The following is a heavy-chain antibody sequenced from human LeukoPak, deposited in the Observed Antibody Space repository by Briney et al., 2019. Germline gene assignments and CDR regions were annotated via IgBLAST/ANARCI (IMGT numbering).Heavy chain of an antibody. D-gene: IGHD4-23*01. V-gene: IGHV3-7*01. CDR2: IKQDGSEK. J-gene: IGHJ3*02. Sequence: PGGSLRLSCAASGFTFSTHWMSWLRQAPGMGLEWVANIKQDGSEKYYVDSVKGRFTISRDNAKNSLSLQMNSLRAEDTAVYYCAKCYYDYGGQGAFDIWGQGTMVTVSS. CDR3: AKCYYDYGGQGAFDI. CDR1: GFTFSTHW.